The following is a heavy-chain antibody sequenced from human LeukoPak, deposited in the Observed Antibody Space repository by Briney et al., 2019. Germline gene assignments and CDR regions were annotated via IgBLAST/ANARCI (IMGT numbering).Heavy chain of an antibody. Sequence: GRSLRLSCAASGFTFDDYAMHWVRQAPGKGLEWVSGISWNSGSIGYADSVKGRFTISRDNAKNSLYLQMNSLRAEDTALYYCASGSPLEYYGMDVWGQGTTVTVSS. CDR3: ASGSPLEYYGMDV. V-gene: IGHV3-9*01. D-gene: IGHD3-10*01. J-gene: IGHJ6*02. CDR1: GFTFDDYA. CDR2: ISWNSGSI.